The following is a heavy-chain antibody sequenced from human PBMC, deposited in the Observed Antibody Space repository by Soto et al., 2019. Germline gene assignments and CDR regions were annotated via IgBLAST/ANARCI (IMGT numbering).Heavy chain of an antibody. CDR2: IYPGDSDT. J-gene: IGHJ5*02. CDR3: ARDDLHYYDSSGYYYGNWFDP. CDR1: GYSFTSYW. D-gene: IGHD3-22*01. V-gene: IGHV5-51*01. Sequence: GESLKISCKGSGYSFTSYWIGWVRQMPGKGLEWMGIIYPGDSDTRYSPSFQGQVTITADESTSTAYMELSSLRSEDTAVYYCARDDLHYYDSSGYYYGNWFDPWGRGTLVTVSS.